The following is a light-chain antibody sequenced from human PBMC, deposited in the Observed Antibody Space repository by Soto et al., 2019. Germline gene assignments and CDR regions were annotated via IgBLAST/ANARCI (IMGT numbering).Light chain of an antibody. V-gene: IGKV4-1*01. CDR2: WAS. CDR3: QQYYSTPWT. J-gene: IGKJ1*01. Sequence: DIVMTQSPDPLAVSLGERATINCKSSQSVLYSSNNKNYLAWYQHKPGQPPKLLIYWASTRESGVPGRFSGSGSGTDFTLNISSLQAEDVAVYYCQQYYSTPWTFDQGTKVEIK. CDR1: QSVLYSSNNKNY.